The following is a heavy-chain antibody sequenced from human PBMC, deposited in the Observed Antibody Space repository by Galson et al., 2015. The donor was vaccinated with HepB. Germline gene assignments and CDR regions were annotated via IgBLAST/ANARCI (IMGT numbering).Heavy chain of an antibody. CDR2: ISAYNGNT. J-gene: IGHJ5*02. V-gene: IGHV1-18*01. D-gene: IGHD3-3*01. CDR1: GYTFTSYG. CDR3: ARDVLRFLEWQVQRNWFDP. Sequence: QSGAEVKKPGASVKVSCKASGYTFTSYGISWVRQAPGQGLEWMGWISAYNGNTNYAQKLQGRVTMTTDTSTSTAYMELRSLRSDVTAVYYCARDVLRFLEWQVQRNWFDPWGQGTLVTVSS.